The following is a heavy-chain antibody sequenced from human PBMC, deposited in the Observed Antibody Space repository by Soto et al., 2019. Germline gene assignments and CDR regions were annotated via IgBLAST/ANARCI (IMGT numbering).Heavy chain of an antibody. Sequence: QVQLVQSGAEVKKPGSSVKVSCKASGGAFSSYAISWVRQAPGQGLEWMGGIIPIFGTANYAQKFQGRVTITADESTSTAYMELSSLRSEDTAVYYCARRIAAAGGRGYGMDVWGQGTTVTVSS. J-gene: IGHJ6*02. CDR1: GGAFSSYA. CDR3: ARRIAAAGGRGYGMDV. V-gene: IGHV1-69*01. CDR2: IIPIFGTA. D-gene: IGHD6-13*01.